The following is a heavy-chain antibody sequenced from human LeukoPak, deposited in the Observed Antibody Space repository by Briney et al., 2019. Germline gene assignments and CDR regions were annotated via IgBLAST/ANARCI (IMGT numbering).Heavy chain of an antibody. CDR1: GFTFSSYA. CDR2: VRNSGGST. V-gene: IGHV3-23*01. CDR3: AKDLLDYGDYRFLDS. D-gene: IGHD4-17*01. J-gene: IGHJ4*02. Sequence: PGGSLRLSCAASGFTFSSYAMNWVRQAPGKGLEWVSVVRNSGGSTSYADSVKGRFTISRDNSKNMLYLQMNSLRAEDTAKYYCAKDLLDYGDYRFLDSWGQGTLVTVSS.